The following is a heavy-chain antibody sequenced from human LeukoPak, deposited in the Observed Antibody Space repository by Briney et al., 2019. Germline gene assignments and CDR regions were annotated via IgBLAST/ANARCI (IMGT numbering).Heavy chain of an antibody. Sequence: GGSLRLSCAASGFTFSSYWMSWVRQAPGKGLEWVANIKQDGSEKYYVDSVKGRFTISRDNAKNSLNLQMNSLRAEDTALYYCARAGYFTISENWFDPWGQGTLVTVSS. D-gene: IGHD3-9*01. V-gene: IGHV3-7*03. J-gene: IGHJ5*02. CDR3: ARAGYFTISENWFDP. CDR2: IKQDGSEK. CDR1: GFTFSSYW.